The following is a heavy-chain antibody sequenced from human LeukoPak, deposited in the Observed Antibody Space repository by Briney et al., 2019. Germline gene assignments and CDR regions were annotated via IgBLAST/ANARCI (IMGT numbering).Heavy chain of an antibody. D-gene: IGHD3-10*01. Sequence: NPGGSLRLSCAASGFTFSSYAMSWVRQAPGKGLEWVSAISGSGGSTYYADSVRGRFTISRDNSKNTLYLQMNSQRAEDTAVYYCARRLGSGSYDSYYFDYWGQGTLVTVSS. CDR2: ISGSGGST. CDR3: ARRLGSGSYDSYYFDY. J-gene: IGHJ4*02. CDR1: GFTFSSYA. V-gene: IGHV3-23*01.